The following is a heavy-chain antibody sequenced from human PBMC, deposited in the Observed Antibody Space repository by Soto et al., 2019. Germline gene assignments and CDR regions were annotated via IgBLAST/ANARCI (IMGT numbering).Heavy chain of an antibody. J-gene: IGHJ4*02. CDR3: ARDSGSYFDY. V-gene: IGHV4-61*01. CDR1: GGSVSSGSYY. D-gene: IGHD1-26*01. CDR2: IYYSGST. Sequence: QVQLQESGPGLVKPSETLSLTCTVSGGSVSSGSYYWSWIRQPPGKGLEWIGYIYYSGSTNYNPSLKSRATISVDTSKNQFSLKLSSVTAADTAVYYCARDSGSYFDYWGQGTLVTVSS.